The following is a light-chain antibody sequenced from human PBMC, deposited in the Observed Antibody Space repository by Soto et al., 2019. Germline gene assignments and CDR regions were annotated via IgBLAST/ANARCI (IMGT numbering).Light chain of an antibody. CDR2: DAS. Sequence: EIVMTQSPATLSVSPGDRATLSCRASQSVSSSLAWYQQIPGQAPRLLIYDASTRATGIPARFGGSGSGTEFTLTISSLQSEDFAVYYCQQRANWPGTFGQGTKVEIK. CDR3: QQRANWPGT. J-gene: IGKJ1*01. CDR1: QSVSSS. V-gene: IGKV3-15*01.